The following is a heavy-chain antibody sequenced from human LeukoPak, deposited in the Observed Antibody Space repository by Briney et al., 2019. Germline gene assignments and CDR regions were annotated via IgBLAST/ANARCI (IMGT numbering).Heavy chain of an antibody. J-gene: IGHJ4*02. CDR2: IYYSGST. Sequence: SETLSLTCTVSGGSISSGDYYWSWIRQPPGKGLEWIGYIYYSGSTYYNPSLKSRVTISVDTCKNQFSLKLSSVTAADTAVYYCARGNIRYFDWLLLFDYWGQGTLVTVSS. D-gene: IGHD3-9*01. CDR1: GGSISSGDYY. V-gene: IGHV4-30-4*08. CDR3: ARGNIRYFDWLLLFDY.